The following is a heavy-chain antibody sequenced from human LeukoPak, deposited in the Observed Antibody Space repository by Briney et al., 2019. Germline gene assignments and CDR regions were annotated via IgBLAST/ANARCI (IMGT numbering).Heavy chain of an antibody. CDR1: GFTFSSYA. D-gene: IGHD6-13*01. Sequence: GGSLRLSCATSGFTFSSYAMSWVRQAPGEGLEWVSTISGGGGSIYYADSVKGRFTISRDNSRNTLYLQMSSLRAEDTAVYYCAKDEAAAGTKMNRFDPWGQGTLVTVSS. CDR3: AKDEAAAGTKMNRFDP. J-gene: IGHJ5*02. V-gene: IGHV3-23*01. CDR2: ISGGGGSI.